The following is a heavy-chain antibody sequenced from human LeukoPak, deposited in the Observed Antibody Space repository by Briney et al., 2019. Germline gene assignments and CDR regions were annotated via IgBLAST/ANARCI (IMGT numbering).Heavy chain of an antibody. CDR2: IYTSGST. CDR3: ARHPYCSSATCYAFFDY. V-gene: IGHV4-4*09. J-gene: IGHJ4*02. CDR1: GGSISSYY. Sequence: SETLSLTCTVSGGSISSYYWSWIRQPPGKGLEWIGYIYTSGSTNYNPSLKSRVTISVDTSKNQFSLKLSSVTAADTAVYYCARHPYCSSATCYAFFDYWGQGTLVTVSS. D-gene: IGHD2-2*01.